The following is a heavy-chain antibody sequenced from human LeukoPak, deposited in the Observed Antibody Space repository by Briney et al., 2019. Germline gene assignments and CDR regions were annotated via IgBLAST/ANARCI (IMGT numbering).Heavy chain of an antibody. J-gene: IGHJ4*02. CDR1: GGSISSYY. V-gene: IGHV4-59*01. CDR2: IYYSGST. Sequence: PSETLSLTCTASGGSISSYYWSWIRQPPGKGLEWIGYIYYSGSTNYNPSLKSRVTISVDTSKNQFSLKLSSVTTADTAVYYCARDRGYSYTDYWGQGTLVTVSS. CDR3: ARDRGYSYTDY. D-gene: IGHD5-18*01.